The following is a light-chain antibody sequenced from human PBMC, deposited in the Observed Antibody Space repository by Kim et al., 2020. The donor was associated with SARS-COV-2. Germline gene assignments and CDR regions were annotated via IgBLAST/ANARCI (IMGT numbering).Light chain of an antibody. CDR1: KGLRTY. J-gene: IGKJ4*01. Sequence: SDGDRGTTALQARKGLRTYLNWDQKKAGKAEKLLKNDASSWQSGVPARCRGSGEGTDFSRTISSLQPEDLATYYWQQSHTTPLLTFGGGTKLQI. CDR3: QQSHTTPLLT. V-gene: IGKV1-39*01. CDR2: DAS.